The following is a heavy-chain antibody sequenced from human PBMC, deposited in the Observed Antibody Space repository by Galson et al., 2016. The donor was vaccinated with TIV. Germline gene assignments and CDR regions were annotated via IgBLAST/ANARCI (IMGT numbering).Heavy chain of an antibody. CDR3: AKRKNYGGDAFEN. V-gene: IGHV3-23*01. J-gene: IGHJ3*02. D-gene: IGHD4-23*01. CDR1: GFTFDYFA. Sequence: SLRLSCAASGFTFDYFAMSWVRQAPGKGLEWVSGISGSGSITYFADSVKGRFSISRDNPKNTLYLQLHSLRVEDTAVYYCAKRKNYGGDAFENWGLGTMVTVPS. CDR2: ISGSGSIT.